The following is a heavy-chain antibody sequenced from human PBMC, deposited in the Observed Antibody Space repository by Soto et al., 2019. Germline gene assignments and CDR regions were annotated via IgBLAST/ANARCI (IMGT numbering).Heavy chain of an antibody. V-gene: IGHV3-33*01. CDR2: IWYDGSNK. D-gene: IGHD3-3*01. CDR1: GFTFSSYG. CDR3: ARDHGVGNSNFDY. Sequence: GGSLRLSCAASGFTFSSYGMHWVRQAPGKGLEWVAVIWYDGSNKYYADSVKGRFTISRDNSKNTLYLQMNSLRAEDTAVYYCARDHGVGNSNFDYWGQGTLVTVSS. J-gene: IGHJ4*02.